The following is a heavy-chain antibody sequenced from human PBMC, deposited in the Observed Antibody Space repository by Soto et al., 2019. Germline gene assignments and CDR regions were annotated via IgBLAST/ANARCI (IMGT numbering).Heavy chain of an antibody. Sequence: QVQLQESGPGLVKPSQTLSLTCTVSGGSISSGGYYWSWIRQHPGKGLEWIGYIYYSGSTYYNPSLKSRGTISVDTSKNQCSLKLSSVTAADTAVYYCARGVTMVRGVIHTPYFDYWGQGTLVTVSS. CDR3: ARGVTMVRGVIHTPYFDY. CDR1: GGSISSGGYY. V-gene: IGHV4-31*03. D-gene: IGHD3-10*01. J-gene: IGHJ4*02. CDR2: IYYSGST.